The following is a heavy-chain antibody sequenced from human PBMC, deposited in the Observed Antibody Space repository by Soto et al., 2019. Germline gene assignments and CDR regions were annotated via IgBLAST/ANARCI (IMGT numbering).Heavy chain of an antibody. CDR1: GFSLSTSGVG. CDR2: NYWDDDK. Sequence: SCPTLVNPTNTLTVTCTFSGFSLSTSGVGVGWIRQPPGKALEWLATNYWDDDKRYSPSLKSRLTTTKDTSKNQVVLTMTNIDPVDTARYYCAHTGSYNCSSNWFDPWGQGTLVTDSS. CDR3: AHTGSYNCSSNWFDP. V-gene: IGHV2-5*02. D-gene: IGHD3-9*01. J-gene: IGHJ5*02.